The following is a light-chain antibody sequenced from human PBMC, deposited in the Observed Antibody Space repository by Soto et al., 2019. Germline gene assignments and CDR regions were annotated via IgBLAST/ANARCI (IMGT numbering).Light chain of an antibody. J-gene: IGLJ2*01. V-gene: IGLV1-40*01. CDR1: SSNIRAGYD. Sequence: QSVLTQPRSVSGDPGQRVPISCTGSSSNIRAGYDVHWYQQLPGTAPKLLIFDNSNRPSGVPDRISGSRSGTSASLAITGLQAEDEADYYCQSYDSSLSGSVVFGGGTKLTVL. CDR2: DNS. CDR3: QSYDSSLSGSVV.